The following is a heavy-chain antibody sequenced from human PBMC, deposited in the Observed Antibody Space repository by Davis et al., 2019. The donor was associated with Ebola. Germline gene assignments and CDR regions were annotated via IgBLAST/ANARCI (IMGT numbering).Heavy chain of an antibody. V-gene: IGHV3-48*01. CDR2: ISSSSNTI. Sequence: GESLKISCAASGFSFSTYNMNWVRQTPGKGLQWLSYISSSSNTIYYADSVKGRFTVSRDNAKNTLYLQMNSLRAEDTAMYYCARDIGEWELLLGVDYWGQGTLVTVSS. CDR1: GFSFSTYN. D-gene: IGHD1-26*01. CDR3: ARDIGEWELLLGVDY. J-gene: IGHJ4*02.